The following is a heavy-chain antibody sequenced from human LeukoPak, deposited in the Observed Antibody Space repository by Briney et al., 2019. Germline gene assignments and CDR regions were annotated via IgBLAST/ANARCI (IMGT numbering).Heavy chain of an antibody. Sequence: SGGSLRLSCAASGFTFSSYAMHWVRQAPGKGLEWVAVISYDGSNKYYADSMKGRFTISRDNSKNTLYLQMNSLRAEDTAVYYCARGIVVVAAKGELLDYWGQGTLVTVSS. CDR1: GFTFSSYA. V-gene: IGHV3-30-3*01. CDR3: ARGIVVVAAKGELLDY. D-gene: IGHD2-15*01. J-gene: IGHJ4*02. CDR2: ISYDGSNK.